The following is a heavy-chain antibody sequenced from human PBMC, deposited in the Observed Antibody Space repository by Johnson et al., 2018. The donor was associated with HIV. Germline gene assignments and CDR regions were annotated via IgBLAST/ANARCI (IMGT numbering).Heavy chain of an antibody. J-gene: IGHJ3*02. CDR1: GFNFSNAW. Sequence: QVQLVESGGGLVKPGGSLRLSCAASGFNFSNAWMSWVRQAPGKGLEWVAVISYDGSNKYYADSVKGRFTISRDNSKNTLYLQMNSLRAEDTAVYYCASLMRMGNAFDIWGQWTMVTVSS. CDR3: ASLMRMGNAFDI. CDR2: ISYDGSNK. V-gene: IGHV3-30*03. D-gene: IGHD2-15*01.